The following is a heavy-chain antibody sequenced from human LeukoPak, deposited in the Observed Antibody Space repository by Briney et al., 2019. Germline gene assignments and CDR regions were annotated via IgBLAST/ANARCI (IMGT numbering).Heavy chain of an antibody. Sequence: PGGSLRLSCAASGFTFSSYWMHWVRQAPGKGLVWVSRINSNGRSTNYADSVKGRFTISRDNAKNTLYLQMNSLRAEDTAVYYCTKVGDWEWFNGFAPGGKETLVTVP. CDR3: TKVGDWEWFNGFAP. CDR2: INSNGRST. D-gene: IGHD3-3*01. V-gene: IGHV3-74*01. J-gene: IGHJ5*02. CDR1: GFTFSSYW.